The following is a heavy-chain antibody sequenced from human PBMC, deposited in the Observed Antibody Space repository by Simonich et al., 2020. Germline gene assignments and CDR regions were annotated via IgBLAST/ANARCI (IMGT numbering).Heavy chain of an antibody. CDR2: ISGSGGST. CDR3: AKDLGERITMIVVVIDAFDI. Sequence: GGGLVQPGGSLRLSCAASGFTFSSYAMSWVRQAPGRGLEWVSAISGSGGSTYYADSVKGRFTISRDNSKNTLYLQMNSLRAEDTAVYYCAKDLGERITMIVVVIDAFDIWGQGTMGTVSS. CDR1: GFTFSSYA. V-gene: IGHV3-23*01. J-gene: IGHJ3*02. D-gene: IGHD3-22*01.